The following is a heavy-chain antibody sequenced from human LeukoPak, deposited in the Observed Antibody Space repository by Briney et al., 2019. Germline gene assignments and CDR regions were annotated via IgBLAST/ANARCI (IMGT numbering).Heavy chain of an antibody. J-gene: IGHJ5*02. CDR1: GFTFSSYG. CDR3: ARGGGIVVVPAANAGWFDP. V-gene: IGHV3-30*03. D-gene: IGHD2-2*01. Sequence: PGRSLRLSCAASGFTFSSYGMHWVRQAPGKGLEWVAVISYDGSNKYYADSVKGRFTISRDNSKNTLYLQMNSLRAEDTAVYYCARGGGIVVVPAANAGWFDPWGQGTLVTVSS. CDR2: ISYDGSNK.